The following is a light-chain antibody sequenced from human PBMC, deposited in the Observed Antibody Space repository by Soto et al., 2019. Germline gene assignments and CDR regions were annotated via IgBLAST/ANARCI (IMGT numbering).Light chain of an antibody. J-gene: IGLJ2*01. CDR2: DVN. Sequence: QSVLTQPASMSGSPGQSITISCIGTSSDVGGYNYVSWYRQHPGKAPKLMIYDVNNRPSGVSNRFSGSKSGNTASLTISGLQAEDEADYYCSSHSSSSTLVVFGGGTKLTVL. CDR1: SSDVGGYNY. V-gene: IGLV2-14*03. CDR3: SSHSSSSTLVV.